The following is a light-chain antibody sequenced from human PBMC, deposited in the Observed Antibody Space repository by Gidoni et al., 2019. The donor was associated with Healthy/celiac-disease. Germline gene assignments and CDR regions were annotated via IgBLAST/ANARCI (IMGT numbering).Light chain of an antibody. V-gene: IGKV1-39*01. CDR3: QQSDSTTWT. CDR1: QSISSY. Sequence: DIQMTQSPSSLSASVGDRVTITCRASQSISSYLNWYQQKPGKAPKLLIYAASSLQSGVPSRFSGSGSGTDFTLTINSLQPEDFATYYCQQSDSTTWTLGQGTKVEIK. J-gene: IGKJ1*01. CDR2: AAS.